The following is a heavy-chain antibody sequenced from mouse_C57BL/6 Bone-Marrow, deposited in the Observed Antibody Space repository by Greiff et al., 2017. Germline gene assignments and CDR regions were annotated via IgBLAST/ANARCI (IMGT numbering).Heavy chain of an antibody. J-gene: IGHJ3*01. CDR3: VRAAVYLFAY. D-gene: IGHD5-5*01. V-gene: IGHV10-3*01. CDR1: GFTFNTYA. Sequence: EVMLVESGGGLVQPKGSLKLSCAASGFTFNTYAMHWVRQAPGKGLEWVARIRSKRSNYATYYAYSVKDRFTISRDDSQSMLYLQMNNLKTEDTAMYYCVRAAVYLFAYWGQGTLVTVSA. CDR2: IRSKRSNYAT.